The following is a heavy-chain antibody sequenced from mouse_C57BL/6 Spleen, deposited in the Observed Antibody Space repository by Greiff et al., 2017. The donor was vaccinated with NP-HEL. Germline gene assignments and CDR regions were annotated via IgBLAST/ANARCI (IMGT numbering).Heavy chain of an antibody. Sequence: VQLQQPGTELVKPGASVKLSCKASGYTFTSYWMHWVKQRPGQGLEWIGNINPSNGGTNYNEKFKSKATLTVDKSSSTAYMQLSSLTSEDSAVYYCARKAYYGSYWYFDVWGTGTTVTVSS. CDR3: ARKAYYGSYWYFDV. V-gene: IGHV1-53*01. D-gene: IGHD1-1*01. J-gene: IGHJ1*03. CDR2: INPSNGGT. CDR1: GYTFTSYW.